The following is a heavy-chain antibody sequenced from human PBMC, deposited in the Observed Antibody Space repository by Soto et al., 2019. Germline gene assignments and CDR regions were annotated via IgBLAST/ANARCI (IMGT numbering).Heavy chain of an antibody. V-gene: IGHV3-13*01. CDR1: GFTFSSYD. Sequence: EVQLVESGGGLVQPGGSLRLSCAASGFTFSSYDMHWVRQATGKGLEWVAAIDTAGDTYYPGSVKGRFTISRENAKNSLYLQMNSLRDEDTAVYYCARVGYTAIDYWGQGTLVTVSS. J-gene: IGHJ4*02. CDR3: ARVGYTAIDY. D-gene: IGHD5-18*01. CDR2: IDTAGDT.